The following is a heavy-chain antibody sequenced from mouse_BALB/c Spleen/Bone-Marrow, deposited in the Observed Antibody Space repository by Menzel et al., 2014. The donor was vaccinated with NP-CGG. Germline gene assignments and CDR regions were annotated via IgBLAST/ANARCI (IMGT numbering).Heavy chain of an antibody. V-gene: IGHV5-6*03. J-gene: IGHJ1*01. Sequence: DVKLVESGGGLVKPGGSLKLSCAASGFTFSSYGMSWVRQTPDKRLEWVATISSGGSYTYYPDSVKGRFTISRDNAKNTLYLQMSSLKSEDTAMYYCARRGYGNSYWYFDVWGAGTTVTVSS. CDR3: ARRGYGNSYWYFDV. CDR1: GFTFSSYG. D-gene: IGHD2-10*02. CDR2: ISSGGSYT.